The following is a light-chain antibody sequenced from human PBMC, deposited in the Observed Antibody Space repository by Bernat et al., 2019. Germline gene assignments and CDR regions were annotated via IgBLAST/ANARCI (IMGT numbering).Light chain of an antibody. V-gene: IGKV1-6*01. J-gene: IGKJ4*01. CDR1: QDIRND. Sequence: AIQMTQSPSSLSASVGDRVTITCRASQDIRNDLGWYQQKPGKAPNHLIYAASSLQSGFPSRFSGSGSGTDFTLTISSLQPDDFATYYCLHDYNYPLTFGGGTKVEIK. CDR2: AAS. CDR3: LHDYNYPLT.